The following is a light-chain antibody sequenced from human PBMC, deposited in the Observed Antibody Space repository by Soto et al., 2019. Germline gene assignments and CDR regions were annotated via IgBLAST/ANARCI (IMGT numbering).Light chain of an antibody. V-gene: IGLV1-40*01. J-gene: IGLJ3*02. CDR3: QSYSSSLSSWL. CDR1: SSHIGAGYD. Sequence: QSVLTQPPSVPGAPGQRVTISCTESSSHIGAGYDVHWYQQLPGTAPKLLIYGNSNRPSGVPDRFSGSKAGTSASLAITGLQVEYEEDYYCQSYSSSLSSWLFGGGTKLTVL. CDR2: GNS.